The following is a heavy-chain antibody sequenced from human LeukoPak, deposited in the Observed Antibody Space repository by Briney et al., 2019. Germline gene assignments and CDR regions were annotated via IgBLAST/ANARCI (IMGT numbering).Heavy chain of an antibody. D-gene: IGHD6-19*01. J-gene: IGHJ4*02. V-gene: IGHV3-30*04. CDR1: GFTFSSYA. Sequence: GRSLRLSCAASGFTFSSYAMHWVRQAPGKGLEWVAVISYDGSNKYYADSVKGRFTISRDNSKNTLYLQMNSLRAEDTAVYYCARGGPPWLAQQYYFAYWGQETLATVSS. CDR3: ARGGPPWLAQQYYFAY. CDR2: ISYDGSNK.